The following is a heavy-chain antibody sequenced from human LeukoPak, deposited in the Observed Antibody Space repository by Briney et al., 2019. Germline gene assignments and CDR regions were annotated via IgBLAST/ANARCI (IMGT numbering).Heavy chain of an antibody. V-gene: IGHV4-34*01. J-gene: IGHJ4*02. CDR3: HLVRGGGYFDY. Sequence: SETLSLTCAVYGGSLSDYYWSWIRQSPGKGLEWIGEISHRGRTYYNLSLKSRVTISIDTSKNQFSLKVNSVSAADTAVYYCHLVRGGGYFDYWGQGTLVTVSS. CDR1: GGSLSDYY. D-gene: IGHD3-10*01. CDR2: ISHRGRT.